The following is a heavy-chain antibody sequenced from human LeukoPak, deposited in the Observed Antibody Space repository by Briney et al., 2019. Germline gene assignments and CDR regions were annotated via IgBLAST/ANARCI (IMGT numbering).Heavy chain of an antibody. V-gene: IGHV4-39*01. CDR2: IYYSGST. Sequence: TLSLTCTVSGGSISSSSYYWGWIRQPPGKGLEWIGSIYYSGSTYYNPSLKSRVTISVDTSKNQFSLKLSSVTAADTAVYYCAGYYCSGGSCYQKDYWGQGTLVTVSS. D-gene: IGHD2-15*01. J-gene: IGHJ4*02. CDR1: GGSISSSSYY. CDR3: AGYYCSGGSCYQKDY.